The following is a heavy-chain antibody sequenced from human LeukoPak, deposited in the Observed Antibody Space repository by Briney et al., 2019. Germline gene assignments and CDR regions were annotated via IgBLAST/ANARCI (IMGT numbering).Heavy chain of an antibody. CDR1: GGSISSYY. D-gene: IGHD1-1*01. CDR3: ARHGTTGTNLNWFDP. Sequence: PSETLSLTCSVSGGSISSYYWSWIRQPAGKGLEWIGRIYTSGSTNYNPSLKSRVTISVDTSKNQFSLKVSSVTAADTAVYYCARHGTTGTNLNWFDPWGQGTLVTVSS. J-gene: IGHJ5*02. CDR2: IYTSGST. V-gene: IGHV4-4*07.